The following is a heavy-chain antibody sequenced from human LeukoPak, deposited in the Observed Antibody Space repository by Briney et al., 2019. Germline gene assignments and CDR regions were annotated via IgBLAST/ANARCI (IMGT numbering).Heavy chain of an antibody. V-gene: IGHV4-59*01. CDR1: GGSITNYY. J-gene: IGHJ5*02. Sequence: SETLSLTCTVSGGSITNYYWSWIRQPPGKGLEWIGYIYYSGSTNYNPSLKSRVTISVDTSKNQVSLKLSSVTAADTAVYFCARHSSSSRGWFDPWGQGTLVTVSS. D-gene: IGHD6-13*01. CDR2: IYYSGST. CDR3: ARHSSSSRGWFDP.